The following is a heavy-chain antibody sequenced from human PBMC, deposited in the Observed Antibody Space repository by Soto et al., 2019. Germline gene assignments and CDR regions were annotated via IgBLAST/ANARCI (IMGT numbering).Heavy chain of an antibody. CDR3: ARDIPPSVYCSVVSCPATPAFYT. J-gene: IGHJ3*01. Sequence: SETLSLTCTVSGGSISSYYWSWIRQPPGKGLEWIGYIYYSGSTNYNPSLKSRVTISVDTSKNQFSLKLSSVTTADTAVYYCARDIPPSVYCSVVSCPATPAFYTWAQG. CDR1: GGSISSYY. D-gene: IGHD2-15*01. V-gene: IGHV4-59*01. CDR2: IYYSGST.